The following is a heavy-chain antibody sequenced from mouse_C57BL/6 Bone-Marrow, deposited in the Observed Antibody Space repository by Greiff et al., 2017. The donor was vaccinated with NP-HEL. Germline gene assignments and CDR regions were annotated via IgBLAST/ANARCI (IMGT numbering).Heavy chain of an antibody. CDR2: ISYSGST. D-gene: IGHD1-1*01. V-gene: IGHV3-1*01. CDR3: ARDEGSPYWYFDV. CDR1: GYSITSGYD. J-gene: IGHJ1*03. Sequence: EVQLQESGPGMVKPSQSLSLPCTVTGYSITSGYDWHWIRHFPGNKLEWMGYISYSGSTNYNPSLKSRISITHDTSKNHFFLKLNSVTTEDTATYYCARDEGSPYWYFDVWGTGTTVTVSS.